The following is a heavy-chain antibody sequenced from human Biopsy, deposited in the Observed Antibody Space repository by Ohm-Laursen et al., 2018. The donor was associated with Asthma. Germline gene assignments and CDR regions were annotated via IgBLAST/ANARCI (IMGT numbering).Heavy chain of an antibody. V-gene: IGHV4-30-4*01. CDR3: ARRGGVRRYFDY. D-gene: IGHD3-16*01. CDR2: IYYIGST. CDR1: GGSISSGAYY. J-gene: IGHJ4*02. Sequence: SQTLSLTCTVSGGSISSGAYYWSWVRQPPGKGLEWIGYIYYIGSTYYNPSLKSRVAISLDTSKNQFSLKLSSVTAADTPVYFCARRGGVRRYFDYWGQGTLVTVSS.